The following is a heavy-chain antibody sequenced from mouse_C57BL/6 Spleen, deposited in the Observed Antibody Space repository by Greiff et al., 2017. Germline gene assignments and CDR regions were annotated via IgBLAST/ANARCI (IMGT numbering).Heavy chain of an antibody. CDR3: ARSGGGNYNFDY. CDR1: GYTFTSYW. CDR2: IYPSDSET. V-gene: IGHV1-61*01. D-gene: IGHD2-1*01. Sequence: VQLQQPGAELVRPGSSVKLSCKASGYTFTSYWMDWVKQRPGQGLEWIGNIYPSDSETHYNQKFKDKATLTVDKSSSTAYMQLSSLTSEDSAVYYCARSGGGNYNFDYWGQGTTLTVSS. J-gene: IGHJ2*01.